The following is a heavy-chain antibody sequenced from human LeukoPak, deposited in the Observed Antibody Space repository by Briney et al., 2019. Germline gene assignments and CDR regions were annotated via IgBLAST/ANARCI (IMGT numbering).Heavy chain of an antibody. D-gene: IGHD3-3*01. CDR1: GGSISSYY. CDR2: IYTSGST. J-gene: IGHJ5*02. CDR3: ARLRFLEWLFATPNWFDP. V-gene: IGHV4-4*07. Sequence: SETLSLTCTVSGGSISSYYWSWIRQPAGKGLEWIGRIYTSGSTNYNPSLKSRVTISVDTSKNQFSLKLSSVTAADTAVYYCARLRFLEWLFATPNWFDPWGQGTLVTVSS.